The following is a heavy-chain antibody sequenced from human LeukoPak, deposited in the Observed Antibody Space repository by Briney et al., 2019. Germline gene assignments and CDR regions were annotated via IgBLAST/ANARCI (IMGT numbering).Heavy chain of an antibody. D-gene: IGHD6-13*01. V-gene: IGHV4-39*07. J-gene: IGHJ4*02. CDR1: GGSISSSGSY. CDR3: ARDLGYSSSWYRSSIDY. Sequence: SETLSLTCTVSGGSISSSGSYWGWIRQPPGKGLEWIGSIYYSGNTYNPSLKSRVTISVDTSKNQFSLNLTSVNAADTAVYYCARDLGYSSSWYRSSIDYWGQGTLVTVSS. CDR2: IYYSGNT.